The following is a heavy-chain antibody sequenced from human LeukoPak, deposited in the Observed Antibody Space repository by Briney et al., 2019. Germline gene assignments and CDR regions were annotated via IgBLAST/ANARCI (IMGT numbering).Heavy chain of an antibody. D-gene: IGHD1-26*01. CDR1: GFTFSSYG. V-gene: IGHV3-30*03. Sequence: GGSLRLSCAASGFTFSSYGMHWVRQAPGKGLEWVAVISYDGSNKYYADSVKGRFTISRDNSKNTLYLQMNSLRAEDTAVYYCAREDSGSLDFDYWGQGTLVTVSS. CDR3: AREDSGSLDFDY. J-gene: IGHJ4*02. CDR2: ISYDGSNK.